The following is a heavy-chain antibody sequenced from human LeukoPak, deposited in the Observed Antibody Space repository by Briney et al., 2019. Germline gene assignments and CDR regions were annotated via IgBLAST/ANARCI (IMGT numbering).Heavy chain of an antibody. J-gene: IGHJ5*02. Sequence: PGGSLRLSCAASGFTFDDYGMSWVRQAPGKGLEWVSGINWNGGSTGYADSVKGRFTISRDNSRNTLYLQMNTLRVEDTAVYYCAKDYESLLGVQRWGDWFDPWGQGTLVTVAS. V-gene: IGHV3-20*04. CDR1: GFTFDDYG. CDR2: INWNGGST. CDR3: AKDYESLLGVQRWGDWFDP. D-gene: IGHD3-10*01.